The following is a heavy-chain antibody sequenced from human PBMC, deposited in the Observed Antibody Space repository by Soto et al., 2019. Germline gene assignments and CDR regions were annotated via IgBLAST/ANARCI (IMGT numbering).Heavy chain of an antibody. V-gene: IGHV3-23*01. CDR1: GFPFSSYA. Sequence: GGSLRLSGAGSGFPFSSYAMSWGRKAPEKGLEWVSALSDSGVSPYYADSVKGRFTISRDNSKNTLYLQMDSLRVEDTALYYCSKMTSDSYGRNYGMDVWGQGTTVTVSS. CDR2: LSDSGVSP. D-gene: IGHD5-18*01. CDR3: SKMTSDSYGRNYGMDV. J-gene: IGHJ6*02.